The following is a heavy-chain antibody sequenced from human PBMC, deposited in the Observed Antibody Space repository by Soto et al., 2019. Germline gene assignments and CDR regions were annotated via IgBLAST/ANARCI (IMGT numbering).Heavy chain of an antibody. CDR2: ITGGGHT. J-gene: IGHJ3*02. Sequence: EVQVLESGGGLVQPGGSLRLSCSAAGFTFNDINWVRQAPGKGLEWISRITGGGHTDYVDSVKGRFTNSRDNSKNTGYLQMNSLRVDDTAVYYCVTDRSRWGRFDISGQRTVVTVSS. V-gene: IGHV3-23*01. CDR3: VTDRSRWGRFDI. D-gene: IGHD3-16*01. CDR1: GFTFND.